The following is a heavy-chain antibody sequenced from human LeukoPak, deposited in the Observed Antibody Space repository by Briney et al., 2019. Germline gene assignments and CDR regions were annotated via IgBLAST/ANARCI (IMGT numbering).Heavy chain of an antibody. J-gene: IGHJ4*02. CDR2: IIPIFGTA. V-gene: IGHV1-69*13. Sequence: SVKVSCKASGGTFSSYAISWVRQAPGQGLEWMGGIIPIFGTANYAQKFQGRVTITADESTSTAYMELSSLRSEDTAVYYCARTPSIAVAGYFDYWGLGTLVTVSS. D-gene: IGHD6-19*01. CDR1: GGTFSSYA. CDR3: ARTPSIAVAGYFDY.